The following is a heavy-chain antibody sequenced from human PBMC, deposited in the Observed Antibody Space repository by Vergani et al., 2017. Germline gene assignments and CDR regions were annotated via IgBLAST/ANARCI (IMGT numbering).Heavy chain of an antibody. CDR1: GGSISSYY. D-gene: IGHD6-19*01. CDR2: IYTSWST. J-gene: IGHJ4*02. CDR3: AREQWLPRIIDY. V-gene: IGHV4-4*07. Sequence: QVQLQESGPGLVKPSETLSLTCTVSGGSISSYYCSWIRQPAGKGLEWIGRIYTSWSTNYNPSLKIRVTISVDTSKNQFSLKLSSVTAADTAVYYCAREQWLPRIIDYWGQGTLVTVSS.